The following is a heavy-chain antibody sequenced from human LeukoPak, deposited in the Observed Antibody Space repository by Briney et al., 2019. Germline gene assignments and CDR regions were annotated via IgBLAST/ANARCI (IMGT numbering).Heavy chain of an antibody. CDR2: ISDSGDNT. V-gene: IGHV3-23*01. D-gene: IGHD3-10*01. J-gene: IGHJ4*02. Sequence: GGSLRLSGAASGFTFSSYAMSWVRQAPGKGLEWVSGISDSGDNTYYADSVKGRFTISRDNSKFTLYLQMNSLRAEDTALYYCAKERSTDRAWFGELLEWGQGNMVTVSS. CDR1: GFTFSSYA. CDR3: AKERSTDRAWFGELLE.